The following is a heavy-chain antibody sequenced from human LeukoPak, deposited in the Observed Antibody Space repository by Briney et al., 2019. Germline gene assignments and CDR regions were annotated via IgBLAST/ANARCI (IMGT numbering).Heavy chain of an antibody. Sequence: GESLKISCKGSGYNSTNYWIVWVRQMPGKGLEWMGIIYPGDSDTRYSPSFQGQVTISADKSISTAYLQWSSLKAPDTAMYYCARRDQMGALGYWGQGTLVTVSS. V-gene: IGHV5-51*01. CDR3: ARRDQMGALGY. J-gene: IGHJ4*02. CDR2: IYPGDSDT. CDR1: GYNSTNYW. D-gene: IGHD1-26*01.